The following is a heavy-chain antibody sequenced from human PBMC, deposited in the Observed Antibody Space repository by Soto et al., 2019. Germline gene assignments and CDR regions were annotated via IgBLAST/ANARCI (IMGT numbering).Heavy chain of an antibody. Sequence: QLQLQESGPGLVKPSETLSLTCTVSGGSISSSSFHWGWIRQPPGKRLEWIGSIYYSGSTYYSPSLESRVTISVDTSKNHFSLKLSSVTAADTAVYYCARRERAAGTDWWFDPWGQGTLVTVSS. CDR2: IYYSGST. CDR1: GGSISSSSFH. V-gene: IGHV4-39*02. D-gene: IGHD6-13*01. J-gene: IGHJ5*02. CDR3: ARRERAAGTDWWFDP.